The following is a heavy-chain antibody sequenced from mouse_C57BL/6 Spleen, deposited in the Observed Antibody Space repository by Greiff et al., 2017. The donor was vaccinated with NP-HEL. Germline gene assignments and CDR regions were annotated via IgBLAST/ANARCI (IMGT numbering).Heavy chain of an antibody. CDR2: IDPEDGET. J-gene: IGHJ2*01. CDR1: GFNIKDYY. Sequence: EVQLQQSGAELVKPGASVKLSCTASGFNIKDYYMHWVKQRTEQGLEWIGRIDPEDGETKYAPKVQGKATITADTSSNTAYLQLSSLTSEDTADYYSARSDSRSDDYFDYWGQGTTLTVSS. CDR3: ARSDSRSDDYFDY. V-gene: IGHV14-2*01. D-gene: IGHD3-2*01.